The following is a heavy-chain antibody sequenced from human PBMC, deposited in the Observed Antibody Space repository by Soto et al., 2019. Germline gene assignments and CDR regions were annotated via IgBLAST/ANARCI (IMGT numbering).Heavy chain of an antibody. D-gene: IGHD3-22*01. CDR3: AKDRVHYYDSSGYYNWFDP. Sequence: PVGSLRLSCAASGFTFSSYGMHWVRQAPGKGLEWVAVISYDGSNKYYADSVKGRFTISRDNSKNTLYLQMNSLRAEDTAVYYCAKDRVHYYDSSGYYNWFDPWGQGALVTVSS. J-gene: IGHJ5*02. CDR2: ISYDGSNK. CDR1: GFTFSSYG. V-gene: IGHV3-30*18.